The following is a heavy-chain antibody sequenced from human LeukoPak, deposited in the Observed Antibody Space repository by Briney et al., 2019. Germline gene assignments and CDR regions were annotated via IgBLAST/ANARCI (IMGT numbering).Heavy chain of an antibody. CDR1: GFTVSSNY. CDR2: IYSGGST. Sequence: GGSLRLSCAASGFTVSSNYMSWVRQAPGKGLEWVSIIYSGGSTYYADSVKGRFTISRHNSKNTLYLQMNSLRAEDTAVYYCARALKLGLFDYWGQGTLVTVSS. J-gene: IGHJ4*02. D-gene: IGHD7-27*01. CDR3: ARALKLGLFDY. V-gene: IGHV3-53*04.